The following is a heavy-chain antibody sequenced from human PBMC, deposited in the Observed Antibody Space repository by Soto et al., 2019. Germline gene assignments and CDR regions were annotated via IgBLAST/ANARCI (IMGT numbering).Heavy chain of an antibody. J-gene: IGHJ4*02. CDR1: GFTFENYA. Sequence: PGGSLRLSCTTSGFTFENYAINWVRQAPGKGLEWVGLIRKQTYGGTPEYAASIKGRFTISRDDSNDIASLQMNRLYTEHSAVYYCTRAESTDTAYFSDYCGQGTLGTVSS. D-gene: IGHD2-2*01. V-gene: IGHV3-49*04. CDR3: TRAESTDTAYFSDY. CDR2: IRKQTYGGTP.